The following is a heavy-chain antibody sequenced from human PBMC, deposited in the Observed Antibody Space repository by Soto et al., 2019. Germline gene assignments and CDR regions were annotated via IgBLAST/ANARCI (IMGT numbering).Heavy chain of an antibody. CDR2: INHSGST. CDR3: ARESGYSYGSSYYYYGMDV. J-gene: IGHJ6*02. D-gene: IGHD5-18*01. V-gene: IGHV4-34*01. Sequence: PSETLSLTCAVYGGSFSGYYWSWIRQPPGKGLEWIGEINHSGSTNYNPSLESRVTISVDTSKNQFSLKLSSVTAADTAVYYCARESGYSYGSSYYYYGMDVWGQGTTVTVSS. CDR1: GGSFSGYY.